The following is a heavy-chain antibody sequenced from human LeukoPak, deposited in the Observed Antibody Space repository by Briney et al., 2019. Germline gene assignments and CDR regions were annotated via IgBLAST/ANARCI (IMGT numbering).Heavy chain of an antibody. CDR2: ISFDGGNK. D-gene: IGHD6-19*01. J-gene: IGHJ4*02. V-gene: IGHV3-30*04. Sequence: GRSLRLSCVASGFTFSRYAIHWVRKAPGQKVEWVAVISFDGGNKYYADSVKGRFTISRDNSKNTLYLQMNTLRVEDTAVYYCARGAPGIAVANLDYWGQGTLVTVSS. CDR1: GFTFSRYA. CDR3: ARGAPGIAVANLDY.